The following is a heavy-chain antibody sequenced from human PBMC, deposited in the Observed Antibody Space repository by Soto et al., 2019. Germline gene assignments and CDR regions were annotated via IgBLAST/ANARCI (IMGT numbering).Heavy chain of an antibody. Sequence: GSLRLSCAASGFTFSSYAMHWVRQAPGKGLEWVANMNQDGSEKYYEDSVKGRFTISRDNAKNSLSLQMNSLRAEDTAVYFCARDNRGTFDYWGQGALVTVSS. J-gene: IGHJ4*02. CDR3: ARDNRGTFDY. CDR1: GFTFSSYA. D-gene: IGHD7-27*01. CDR2: MNQDGSEK. V-gene: IGHV3-7*03.